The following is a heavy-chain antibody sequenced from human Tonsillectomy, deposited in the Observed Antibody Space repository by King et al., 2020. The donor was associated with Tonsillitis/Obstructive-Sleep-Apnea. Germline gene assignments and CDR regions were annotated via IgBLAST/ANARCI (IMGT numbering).Heavy chain of an antibody. CDR3: AKPGSYCGGDCYSGGRKWPYYFDY. Sequence: VQLVESGGGLVQPGGSLRLSCAASGFTFSSYAMSWVRQAPGKGLEWVSAISGSGGSTYYADSVKGRFTISRDKSKNTLYLQMNSLRAEDTAVYYCAKPGSYCGGDCYSGGRKWPYYFDYWGQGTLVTVSS. V-gene: IGHV3-23*04. D-gene: IGHD2-21*01. J-gene: IGHJ4*02. CDR2: ISGSGGST. CDR1: GFTFSSYA.